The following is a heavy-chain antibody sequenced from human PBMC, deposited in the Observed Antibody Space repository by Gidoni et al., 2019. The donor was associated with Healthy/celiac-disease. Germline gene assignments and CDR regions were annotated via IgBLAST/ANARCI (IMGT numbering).Heavy chain of an antibody. J-gene: IGHJ6*02. CDR3: ARDPITMVRGVIAYYYYYGMDV. V-gene: IGHV4-61*02. CDR2: IYTSGST. Sequence: QVQLQESGPGLVKPSQTLSLTCTVSGGSISSGSYYWRWIRQPAGKGLEWIGRIYTSGSTNYNPSLKSRVTISVDTSKNQFSLKLSSVTAADTAVYYCARDPITMVRGVIAYYYYYGMDVWGQGTTVTVSS. CDR1: GGSISSGSYY. D-gene: IGHD3-10*01.